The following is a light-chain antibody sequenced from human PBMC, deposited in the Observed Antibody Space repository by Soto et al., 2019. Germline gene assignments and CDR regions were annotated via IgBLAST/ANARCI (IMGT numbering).Light chain of an antibody. J-gene: IGKJ2*01. CDR3: KQYNNWPYT. CDR1: QSVSSN. Sequence: EIVMTQSPATLSVSPGERATLSCRASQSVSSNLAWYQQKPGQAPRLLIYGASTRATGIPARFSGSGSGTEFTLTISSLQSEDFAVYHCKQYNNWPYTFGQGTKLKIK. CDR2: GAS. V-gene: IGKV3-15*01.